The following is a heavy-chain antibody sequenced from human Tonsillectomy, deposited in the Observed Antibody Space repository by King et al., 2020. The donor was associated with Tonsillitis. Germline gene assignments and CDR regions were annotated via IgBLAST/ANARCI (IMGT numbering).Heavy chain of an antibody. J-gene: IGHJ6*02. D-gene: IGHD3-16*01. CDR1: GFTFSDYT. CDR2: ISYDGSNT. V-gene: IGHV3-30-3*01. Sequence: VQLVESGGGVVQPGRSLRLSCAASGFTFSDYTMHWVRQAPGKGLEWVAVISYDGSNTYYADSVKGRFTISRDSSKNTLYLQMNSLRAEDTAVFYCARVAVSGRIGLGEDYYSYGLDVWGQGTTVTVSS. CDR3: ARVAVSGRIGLGEDYYSYGLDV.